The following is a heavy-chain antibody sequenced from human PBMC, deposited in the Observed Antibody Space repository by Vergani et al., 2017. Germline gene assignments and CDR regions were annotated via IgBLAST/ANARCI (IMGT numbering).Heavy chain of an antibody. CDR3: ARTESFILRYFHWAL. CDR1: GGSITSSSYY. D-gene: IGHD3-9*01. Sequence: QLHLQESGPGLVKPSETLSLTCTVSGGSITSSSYYWGWIRQPPGKGLVWIGNIYHSGGADYNPSLKGRVTISVDTSKNQFSLEVTSVTAADTAIYFCARTESFILRYFHWALWGQGTLVTVSS. CDR2: IYHSGGA. J-gene: IGHJ4*02. V-gene: IGHV4-39*01.